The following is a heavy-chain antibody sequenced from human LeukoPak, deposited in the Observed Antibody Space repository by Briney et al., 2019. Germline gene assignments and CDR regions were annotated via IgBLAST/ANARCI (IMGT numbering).Heavy chain of an antibody. CDR1: GFTFSSYA. CDR2: ISGSGGST. CDR3: ARKNGLDV. V-gene: IGHV3-23*01. J-gene: IGHJ6*02. Sequence: GGSLRLSCAASGFTFSSYAMSWVRQAPGKGLEWVSAISGSGGSTYYADSVKGRFTISRDNAKNSLYLQMNSLRAEDTAMYYCARKNGLDVWGQGTTVTVSS.